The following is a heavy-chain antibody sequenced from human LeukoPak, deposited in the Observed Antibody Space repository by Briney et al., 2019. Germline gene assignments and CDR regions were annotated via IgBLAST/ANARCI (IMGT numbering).Heavy chain of an antibody. D-gene: IGHD1-26*01. CDR1: RFTFSTYS. Sequence: GGSLRLFCAASRFTFSTYSMNWVRQAPGKGLEWVSSIDSTSTYIYYADSVKGRFTISRDNAKNSLYLQMDSLRAEDTAVYYCARDSLVGSTTPAFDYWGQGTLVTVSS. V-gene: IGHV3-21*04. CDR2: IDSTSTYI. CDR3: ARDSLVGSTTPAFDY. J-gene: IGHJ4*02.